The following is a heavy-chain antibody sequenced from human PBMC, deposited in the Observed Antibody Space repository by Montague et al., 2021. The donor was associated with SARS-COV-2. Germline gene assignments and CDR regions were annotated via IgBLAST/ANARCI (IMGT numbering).Heavy chain of an antibody. Sequence: SETLSLTCTVSGGSISSYYWSWIRQSAGKELEWIGRIHTSGSTDYNPSLNSRVTMSVDTSKNQFSLKLSSVTAAGTAVYYCASGKYYDFWSGYYGHDYVSGMDVWGQGTTVTVSS. J-gene: IGHJ6*02. CDR1: GGSISSYY. CDR3: ASGKYYDFWSGYYGHDYVSGMDV. V-gene: IGHV4-4*07. D-gene: IGHD3-3*01. CDR2: IHTSGST.